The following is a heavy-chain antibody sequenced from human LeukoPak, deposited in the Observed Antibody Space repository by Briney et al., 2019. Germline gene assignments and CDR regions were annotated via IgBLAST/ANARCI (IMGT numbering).Heavy chain of an antibody. CDR2: IGPHSTFT. CDR1: GFTFADHY. V-gene: IGHV1-2*02. Sequence: ASMKVSCKSSGFTFADHYIHWVRQGPGQGLEWMGYIGPHSTFTSSPQEFQGRVTMTRDASMSTAYMELTRLTSDDTAVYYCVREGEGPLSKDFDYWGQGTLVTVSS. D-gene: IGHD2/OR15-2a*01. CDR3: VREGEGPLSKDFDY. J-gene: IGHJ4*02.